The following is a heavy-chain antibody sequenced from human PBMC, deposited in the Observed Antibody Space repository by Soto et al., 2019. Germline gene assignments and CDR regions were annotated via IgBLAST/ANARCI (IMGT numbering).Heavy chain of an antibody. D-gene: IGHD3-16*01. CDR2: MYSGGDI. J-gene: IGHJ4*01. CDR1: GFTVNTNY. V-gene: IGHV3-53*01. CDR3: VSRIPSWVFDY. Sequence: PGGSLRLSCLVSGFTVNTNYMYWVRQAPGRGLEWVSAMYSGGDIHYADSVKGRFTISRDTSENTLYLRMDKLRVEDTAVYFCVSRIPSWVFDYWGPGTLVTVSS.